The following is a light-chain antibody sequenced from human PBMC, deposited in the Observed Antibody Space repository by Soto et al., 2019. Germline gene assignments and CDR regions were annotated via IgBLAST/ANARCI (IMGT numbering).Light chain of an antibody. CDR3: QQYHNWPLT. CDR2: GAS. CDR1: QSVNSN. J-gene: IGKJ4*01. Sequence: EIVMTQSPATLSVSPGERATLSCRASQSVNSNLAWYQQKPGQAPRLLIYGASTRATGIPARFSGSGSGTEFTLTISSLQSEDFAVYCCQQYHNWPLTFGGGTKVEIK. V-gene: IGKV3D-15*01.